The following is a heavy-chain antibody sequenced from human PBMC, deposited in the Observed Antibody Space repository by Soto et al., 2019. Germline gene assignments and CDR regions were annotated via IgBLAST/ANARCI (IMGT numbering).Heavy chain of an antibody. J-gene: IGHJ4*02. D-gene: IGHD3-16*02. CDR1: GFTFSSYA. CDR3: VRGYDYVWGSYRNGLVY. Sequence: GGSLRLSCAASGFTFSSYAMHWVRQAPGKGMEWVAVISYDGSNKYYADSVKGRFTISRDNSKNTLYLQMNSLRAEDTAVYYCVRGYDYVWGSYRNGLVYLGQGTLVTVSS. CDR2: ISYDGSNK. V-gene: IGHV3-30-3*01.